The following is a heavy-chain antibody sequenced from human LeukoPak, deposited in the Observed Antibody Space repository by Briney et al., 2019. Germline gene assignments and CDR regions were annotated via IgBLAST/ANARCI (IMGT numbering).Heavy chain of an antibody. CDR2: ASSHGNDG. Sequence: GGSLRLSCEVSQFPFSHFAMHWVRQAPGKGLEWVAVASSHGNDGYYADSVKGRFTISRDNSKNTLYLQIDSLRVEDTAIYYCTRDAGNFNDFDYWGQGTLVTVSS. CDR1: QFPFSHFA. D-gene: IGHD5-24*01. V-gene: IGHV3-30*04. J-gene: IGHJ4*02. CDR3: TRDAGNFNDFDY.